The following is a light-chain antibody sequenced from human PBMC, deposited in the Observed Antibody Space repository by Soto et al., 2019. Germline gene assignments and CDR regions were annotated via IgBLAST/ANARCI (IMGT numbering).Light chain of an antibody. CDR1: QDISNY. Sequence: DIQMPQSPSSLSASVGDRVTITCQASQDISNYLNWYQQKLGKAPKLLIYDASNLETGVPSRFSGSGSGTDFTFTISSLQPEDIATYYCQQYSHLITFGQGKRLEIK. CDR3: QQYSHLIT. V-gene: IGKV1-33*01. J-gene: IGKJ5*01. CDR2: DAS.